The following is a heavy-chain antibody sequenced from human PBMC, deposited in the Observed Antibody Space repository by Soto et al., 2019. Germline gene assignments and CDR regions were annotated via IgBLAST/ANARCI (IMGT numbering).Heavy chain of an antibody. V-gene: IGHV1-69*01. D-gene: IGHD3-10*01. CDR2: IIPIFGTA. Sequence: QVQLVQSGAEVKKPGSSVKVSCKASGGTFSSYAISWVRQAPGQGLEWMGGIIPIFGTANYAQKFQGRVTIAGDESTSTAEVELSSLRSEDTAVYYCAREASITMVRGVTGTPYYYYGMDVWGQGTTVTVSS. J-gene: IGHJ6*02. CDR1: GGTFSSYA. CDR3: AREASITMVRGVTGTPYYYYGMDV.